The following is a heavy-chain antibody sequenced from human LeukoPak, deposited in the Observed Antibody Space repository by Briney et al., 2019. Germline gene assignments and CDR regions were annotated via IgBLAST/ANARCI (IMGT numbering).Heavy chain of an antibody. D-gene: IGHD4/OR15-4a*01. CDR1: GFTFSSHW. CDR3: ARSKSWCSTDAFGI. V-gene: IGHV3-74*03. Sequence: GGSLRLSCAASGFTFSSHWMHWVRQAPGKGLVWVSRINGDGSNTTYADSVKGRFTISRDNAKNTLYLQMNSLRAEDTAVYHCARSKSWCSTDAFGIWGQGTMVTVSS. CDR2: INGDGSNT. J-gene: IGHJ3*02.